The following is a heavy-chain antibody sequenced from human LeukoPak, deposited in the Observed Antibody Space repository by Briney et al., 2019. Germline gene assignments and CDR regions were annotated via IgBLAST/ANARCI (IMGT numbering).Heavy chain of an antibody. Sequence: SETLSLTCTVSGGSISSSSYYWGWIRQPPGKGLEWIGSIYYSGSTNYNPSLKSRVTISVDTSKNQFSLKLSSVTAADTAVYYCARDYCSSTSCEGWFDPWGQGTLVTVSS. J-gene: IGHJ5*02. V-gene: IGHV4-39*07. CDR3: ARDYCSSTSCEGWFDP. D-gene: IGHD2-2*01. CDR1: GGSISSSSYY. CDR2: IYYSGST.